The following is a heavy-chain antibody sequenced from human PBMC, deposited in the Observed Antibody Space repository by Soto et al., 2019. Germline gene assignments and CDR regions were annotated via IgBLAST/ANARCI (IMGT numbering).Heavy chain of an antibody. CDR3: AKRPASIITFDY. D-gene: IGHD2-2*01. CDR1: GFTFSNYA. Sequence: EVQLLDSGGGLVQPGGSLRLSCAASGFTFSNYAMSWVRQAPGKGLEWVSTSSGNGGSTYYADSVKGRFTISRDNSKYMLFLQINSLRDDDSAVYYCAKRPASIITFDYWGQGTPVTVSS. J-gene: IGHJ4*02. V-gene: IGHV3-23*01. CDR2: SSGNGGST.